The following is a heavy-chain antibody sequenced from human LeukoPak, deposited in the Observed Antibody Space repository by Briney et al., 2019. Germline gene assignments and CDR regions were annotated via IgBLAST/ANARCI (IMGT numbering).Heavy chain of an antibody. CDR2: LRLDGTEE. D-gene: IGHD2-8*01. Sequence: GGSLRLSCAASGFTLSSYWMTWVRQAPGKGLEWVANLRLDGTEENYVDSVEGRITRFRNNGKNSMFLQKNNLRAEETAVYYCSRGATQYDNGVYFDVHDIWGPGVMVTVSS. CDR3: SRGATQYDNGVYFDVHDI. CDR1: GFTLSSYW. J-gene: IGHJ3*02. V-gene: IGHV3-7*01.